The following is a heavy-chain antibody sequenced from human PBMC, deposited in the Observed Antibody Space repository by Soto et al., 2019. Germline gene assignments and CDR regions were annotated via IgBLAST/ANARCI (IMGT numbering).Heavy chain of an antibody. Sequence: QVQLQQWGAGLLKPSETLSLTCAVYGGSFSGYYWSWIRQPPGKGLDWIGEINHSGSTNYNPSLKGRVTRLVDTSKNQSSLKLSSVTAADTAVYYGARRLKWELPTGYFQHWGQGTLVTVSS. CDR2: INHSGST. D-gene: IGHD1-26*01. J-gene: IGHJ1*01. CDR1: GGSFSGYY. CDR3: ARRLKWELPTGYFQH. V-gene: IGHV4-34*01.